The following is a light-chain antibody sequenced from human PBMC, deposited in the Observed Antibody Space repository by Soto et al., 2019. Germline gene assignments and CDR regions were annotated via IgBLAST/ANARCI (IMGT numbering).Light chain of an antibody. Sequence: DIQMTQSPSSLSASVGDRVAITCRASENISKFLNWYQQRPGQAPKLLISGGSTLQSGVPSRFSGSGSGTAFTLPISGLQPEDFATYYCQQSYSTPLYTFGQGTKLDI. J-gene: IGKJ2*01. V-gene: IGKV1-39*01. CDR3: QQSYSTPLYT. CDR2: GGS. CDR1: ENISKF.